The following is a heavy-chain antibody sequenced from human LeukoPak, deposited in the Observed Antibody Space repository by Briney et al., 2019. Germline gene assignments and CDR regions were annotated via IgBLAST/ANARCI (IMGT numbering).Heavy chain of an antibody. J-gene: IGHJ4*02. D-gene: IGHD5-12*01. CDR3: ADIGSAGTDH. Sequence: PGGSLRLSCAASGFTFSDHYIDWVRQAPGRGLEWIGLIRNRANGQTSVYAASVSGRFTISRDDSKNSVYLQMVSLKTEDTAVYYCADIGSAGTDHWGQGTLVTVSS. CDR1: GFTFSDHY. CDR2: IRNRANGQTS. V-gene: IGHV3-72*01.